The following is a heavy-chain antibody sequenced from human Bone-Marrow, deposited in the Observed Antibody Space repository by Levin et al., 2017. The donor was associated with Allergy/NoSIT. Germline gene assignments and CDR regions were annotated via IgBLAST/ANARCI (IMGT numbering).Heavy chain of an antibody. V-gene: IGHV3-15*05. CDR1: GLDFADAW. CDR2: VQTKAEGRTK. D-gene: IGHD1-26*01. J-gene: IGHJ4*02. CDR3: TTAPGGGSSFDY. Sequence: GESLKISCAASGLDFADAWMSWVRQSPGKGLEWVGRVQTKAEGRTKEYAAPVKGRVSVSRDDSKNMVYLQMHSLNVADTALSYCTTAPGGGSSFDYWGQGTVVTVSS.